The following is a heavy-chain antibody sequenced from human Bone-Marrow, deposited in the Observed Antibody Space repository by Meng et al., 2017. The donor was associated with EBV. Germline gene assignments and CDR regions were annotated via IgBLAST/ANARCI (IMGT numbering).Heavy chain of an antibody. D-gene: IGHD3-22*01. CDR3: ARDSSGDSRNFDP. J-gene: IGHJ5*02. Sequence: QVRLVQSGAGVKKPGASVKVSCKASGYTFSTYAIHWVRQASGQRLEWMGWINVGNGDTKYSQKLQGRVTITRDTSASTAYMELRSLRSEDTAVYYCARDSSGDSRNFDPWGQGTLVTVSS. V-gene: IGHV1-3*01. CDR1: GYTFSTYA. CDR2: INVGNGDT.